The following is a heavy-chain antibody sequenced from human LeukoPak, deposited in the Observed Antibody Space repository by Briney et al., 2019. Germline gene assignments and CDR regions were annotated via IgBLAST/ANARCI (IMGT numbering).Heavy chain of an antibody. CDR3: ARSMFNYYDSSGPDY. CDR2: IYSGGST. Sequence: GGSLRLSCAASGFTVSSNYMSWVRQAPGKGLEWVSVIYSGGSTYYADSVKGRFTISRDNSKNTLYLQMNSLRAEDTAVYYCARSMFNYYDSSGPDYWGQGTLVTVSS. D-gene: IGHD3-22*01. V-gene: IGHV3-66*02. J-gene: IGHJ4*02. CDR1: GFTVSSNY.